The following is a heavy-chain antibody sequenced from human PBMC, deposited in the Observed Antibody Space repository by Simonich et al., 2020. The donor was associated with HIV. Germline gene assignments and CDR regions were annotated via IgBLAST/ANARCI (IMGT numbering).Heavy chain of an antibody. D-gene: IGHD2-2*01. CDR2: IIGSSSYI. Sequence: EVQLVESGGGLVKPGGSLRLSCAASGVTFSSYSMNWVRQAPGKGLVWVSSIIGSSSYIYYADSGQGRFTISRDNAKNSLYLKMNSLRAEDTAVYYCARDGRKGSSTSCSDYWGQGTLVTVSS. CDR1: GVTFSSYS. V-gene: IGHV3-21*01. J-gene: IGHJ4*02. CDR3: ARDGRKGSSTSCSDY.